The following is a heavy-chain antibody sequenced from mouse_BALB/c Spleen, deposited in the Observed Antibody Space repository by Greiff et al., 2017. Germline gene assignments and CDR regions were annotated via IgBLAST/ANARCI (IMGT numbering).Heavy chain of an antibody. Sequence: QVQLQQSGPELVKPGASVKISCKASGYAFSSSWMNWVKQRPGQGLEWIGRIYPGDGDTNYNEKFKGKATLTTDKSSSTAYMQLSRLTSEDSAVYFCARGGVYYGSTPYWYFDVWGAGTTVTVSS. V-gene: IGHV1-82*01. D-gene: IGHD1-1*01. CDR3: ARGGVYYGSTPYWYFDV. CDR1: GYAFSSSW. CDR2: IYPGDGDT. J-gene: IGHJ1*01.